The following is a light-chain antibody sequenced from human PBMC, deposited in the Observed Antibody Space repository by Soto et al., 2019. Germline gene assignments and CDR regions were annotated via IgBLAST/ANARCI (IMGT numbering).Light chain of an antibody. J-gene: IGLJ1*01. V-gene: IGLV1-40*01. CDR1: SSNIGSTYD. CDR2: GNT. CDR3: QSYDDSLSVHYV. Sequence: QSVLTQPPSVSGAPGQRVTISCTGSSSNIGSTYDVQWYQQLPGTAPKLLIHGNTNRPSGVPDRFSGSKSGTSASLAITGLQXDDXXDYYCQSYDDSLSVHYVFGTGTKLTVL.